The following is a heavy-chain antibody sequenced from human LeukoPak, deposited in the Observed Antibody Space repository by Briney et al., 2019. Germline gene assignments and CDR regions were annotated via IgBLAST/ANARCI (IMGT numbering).Heavy chain of an antibody. V-gene: IGHV1-2*02. CDR3: AREGHYITGTTSDWFDP. CDR2: INPNSGGT. J-gene: IGHJ5*02. D-gene: IGHD1-7*01. CDR1: GYTFTAYY. Sequence: ASVKVSCKASGYTFTAYYMHWVRQAPGQGLEWMGWINPNSGGTNYAQKFQGRVTMTRDTSISTAYMELSRLRSDDTAVYYCAREGHYITGTTSDWFDPWGQGTLVTVSS.